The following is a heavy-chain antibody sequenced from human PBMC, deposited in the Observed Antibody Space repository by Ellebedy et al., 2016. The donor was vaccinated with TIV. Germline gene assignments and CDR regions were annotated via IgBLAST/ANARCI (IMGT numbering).Heavy chain of an antibody. CDR3: ARAGYSSSY. Sequence: PGGSLRLSCSASGFTFSSYGMHWVRQAPGKGLEWVAVRSYDGSNKYYADSVKGRFTISRDNSKNTLYLQMNSLRAEDTAVYYCARAGYSSSYWGQGTLVTVSS. D-gene: IGHD6-13*01. CDR2: RSYDGSNK. J-gene: IGHJ4*02. V-gene: IGHV3-30*03. CDR1: GFTFSSYG.